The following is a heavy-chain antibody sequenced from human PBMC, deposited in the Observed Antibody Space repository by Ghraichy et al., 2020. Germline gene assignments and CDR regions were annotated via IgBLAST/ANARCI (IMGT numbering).Heavy chain of an antibody. J-gene: IGHJ3*01. CDR2: ISGSGGTT. Sequence: GEYLNISCAASGFTFGNFAMSWVRQAPGKGLEWVAAISGSGGTTYYGESLRGRFTISRDNWNNTVSLEMNSLRVDETAVYYCAKGMKATRLGAFDVWGQGTTVTVSP. D-gene: IGHD3-16*01. CDR1: GFTFGNFA. CDR3: AKGMKATRLGAFDV. V-gene: IGHV3-23*01.